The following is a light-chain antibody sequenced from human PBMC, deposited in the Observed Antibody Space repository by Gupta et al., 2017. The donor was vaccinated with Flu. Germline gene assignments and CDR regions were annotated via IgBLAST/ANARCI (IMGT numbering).Light chain of an antibody. J-gene: IGLJ1*01. CDR1: SRDVGNYNY. Sequence: SVNISCSGTSRDVGNYNYVSWYQQRPGKAPKLIIYEVNRRPSGVPDRFSGSKSGNTASLTVSGLQTDDEGDYYCSSYAGNNKGVFGTGTTVTVL. CDR3: SSYAGNNKGV. CDR2: EVN. V-gene: IGLV2-8*01.